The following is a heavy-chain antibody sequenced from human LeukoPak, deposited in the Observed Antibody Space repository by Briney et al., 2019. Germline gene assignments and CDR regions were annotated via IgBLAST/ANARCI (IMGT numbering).Heavy chain of an antibody. J-gene: IGHJ4*02. CDR1: GYSFPSYW. D-gene: IGHD5-24*01. V-gene: IGHV5-10-1*01. CDR3: ARRRDGYNGGYYFDY. Sequence: GESLKISCKVSGYSFPSYWITWVRQVPGKGLEWMGRIAPSDSYTNYNPSFEGHVTMSVEKSITTVYLQWSSLKASDTAMYYCARRRDGYNGGYYFDYWGQGTLVTVSS. CDR2: IAPSDSYT.